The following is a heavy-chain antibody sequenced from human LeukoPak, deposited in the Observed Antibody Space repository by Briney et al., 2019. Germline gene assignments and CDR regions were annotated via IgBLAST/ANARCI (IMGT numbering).Heavy chain of an antibody. V-gene: IGHV4-59*12. D-gene: IGHD3-3*01. CDR1: GGSINNYW. Sequence: NSSETLSLTCSVSGGSINNYWWSWIRQPPGKGLEWIGYIYRGETTNYNPSLKSRVTLSVDTSKNQISLKVNSVTAADTAVYFCARDSGFWPYWGQGTLVTVSS. J-gene: IGHJ4*02. CDR2: IYRGETT. CDR3: ARDSGFWPY.